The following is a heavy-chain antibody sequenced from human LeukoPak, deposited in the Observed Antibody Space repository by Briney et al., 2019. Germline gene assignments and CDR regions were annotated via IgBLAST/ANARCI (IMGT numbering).Heavy chain of an antibody. CDR3: ARDRGLGYCSGGSCWGAFAI. CDR2: ISSSSTI. D-gene: IGHD2-15*01. J-gene: IGHJ3*02. CDR1: GFTFSDYY. V-gene: IGHV3-69-1*02. Sequence: GGSLRLSCAASGFTFSDYYMSWIRQAPGKGLEWVSYISSSSTIYYADSVKGRFTISRDNAKNSLYLQMNDLRAEDTAVYYCARDRGLGYCSGGSCWGAFAIWGQGTMVTVSS.